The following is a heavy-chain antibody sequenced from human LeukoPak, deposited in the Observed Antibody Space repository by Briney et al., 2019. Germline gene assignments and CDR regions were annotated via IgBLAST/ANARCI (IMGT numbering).Heavy chain of an antibody. CDR3: ARLSKGGNSALIDY. Sequence: GGSLRLSCAASGFTFSDYYMSWIRQAPGKGLECVSHISTSVGNIYYADSVEGRFTICRDNAKNSLYLQMNSLRAEDTAVYYCARLSKGGNSALIDYWGQGTLVTVSS. J-gene: IGHJ4*02. V-gene: IGHV3-11*01. CDR1: GFTFSDYY. CDR2: ISTSVGNI. D-gene: IGHD4-23*01.